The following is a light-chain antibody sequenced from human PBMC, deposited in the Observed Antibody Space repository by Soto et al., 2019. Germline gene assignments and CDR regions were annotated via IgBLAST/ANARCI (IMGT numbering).Light chain of an antibody. Sequence: SYELTQPPSVSVSPGQTASITCSGDKLGDKYACWYQQKPGQSPVLVIYQDSKRPSGIPERFSGSNSGNTATLTISGTHAIDDADYSCQAWDSSTAVVFGGGTKLTVL. V-gene: IGLV3-1*01. CDR3: QAWDSSTAVV. CDR2: QDS. CDR1: KLGDKY. J-gene: IGLJ2*01.